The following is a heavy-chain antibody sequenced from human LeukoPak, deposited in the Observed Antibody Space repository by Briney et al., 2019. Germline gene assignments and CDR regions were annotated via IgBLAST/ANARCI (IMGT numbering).Heavy chain of an antibody. J-gene: IGHJ4*02. D-gene: IGHD1-1*01. Sequence: ASVKVSCKASGYTFTSYGISWVRQAPGQGLEWMRWISAYNGNTNYAQKLQGRVTMTTDTSTSTAYMELRSLRSDDTAVYYCARVRRDNWYEGARIDYWGQGNLVTVSS. CDR2: ISAYNGNT. CDR3: ARVRRDNWYEGARIDY. CDR1: GYTFTSYG. V-gene: IGHV1-18*01.